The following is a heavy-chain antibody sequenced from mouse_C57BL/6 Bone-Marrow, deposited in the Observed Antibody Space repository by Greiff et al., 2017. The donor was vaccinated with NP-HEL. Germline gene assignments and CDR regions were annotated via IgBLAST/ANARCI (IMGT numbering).Heavy chain of an antibody. J-gene: IGHJ4*01. Sequence: VQLQQSGPGLVQPSQSLSITCTVSGFSLTSYGVHWVRQSPGKGLEWLGVIWSGGSTDYYAAFISRLSISKDNSKSKVFFKMNSLQADDTAIYDCARWLLCYYAMDYGGQGTSVTVSS. D-gene: IGHD2-3*01. CDR1: GFSLTSYG. CDR3: ARWLLCYYAMDY. CDR2: IWSGGST. V-gene: IGHV2-2*01.